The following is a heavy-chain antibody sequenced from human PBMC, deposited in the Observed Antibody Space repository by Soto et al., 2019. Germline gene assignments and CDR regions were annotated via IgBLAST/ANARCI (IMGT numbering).Heavy chain of an antibody. D-gene: IGHD3-10*01. J-gene: IGHJ6*02. CDR1: GFTFSSYA. CDR2: ISYDGSNK. Sequence: QVQLVESGGGVVQPGRSLRLSCAASGFTFSSYAMHWVRQAPGKGLVWVAVISYDGSNKYYADSVKGRFTISRDNSKNTLYLQMNSLRAEDTAVYYCARDLVDGAYGMDVWGQGTTVTVSS. V-gene: IGHV3-30-3*01. CDR3: ARDLVDGAYGMDV.